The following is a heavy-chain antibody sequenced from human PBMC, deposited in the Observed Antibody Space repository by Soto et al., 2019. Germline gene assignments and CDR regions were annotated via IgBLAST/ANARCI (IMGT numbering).Heavy chain of an antibody. J-gene: IGHJ6*02. CDR3: ARNWGGYEIYYGMDV. CDR2: IDPSDSYS. Sequence: GESLKISSKGSGDSFTSYWISLVRQMPGKGLEWMGRIDPSDSYSNYSPSFQGHVTIPADKSISTAYLQWSSLKASDTAMYYCARNWGGYEIYYGMDVWGQGTTVTVSS. D-gene: IGHD5-18*01. V-gene: IGHV5-10-1*01. CDR1: GDSFTSYW.